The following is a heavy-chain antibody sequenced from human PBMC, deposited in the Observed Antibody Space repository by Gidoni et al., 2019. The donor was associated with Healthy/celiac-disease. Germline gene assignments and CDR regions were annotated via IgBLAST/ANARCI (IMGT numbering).Heavy chain of an antibody. J-gene: IGHJ4*02. Sequence: EVQLVQSGAEVKKPGESLKISWKGSGYRFTSYWIGWVRQMPGKGLEWMGIIYPGDSDTRYSPSFQGQVTISADKSISTAYLQWSSLKASDTAMYYCARLGSRQQLAATDFDYWGQGTLVTVSS. CDR2: IYPGDSDT. CDR1: GYRFTSYW. D-gene: IGHD6-13*01. V-gene: IGHV5-51*01. CDR3: ARLGSRQQLAATDFDY.